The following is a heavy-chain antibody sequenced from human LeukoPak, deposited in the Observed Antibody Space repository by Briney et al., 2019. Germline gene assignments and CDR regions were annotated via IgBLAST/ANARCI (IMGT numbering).Heavy chain of an antibody. J-gene: IGHJ6*03. CDR2: ISSSGSTI. Sequence: GGSLRLSCAASGFTFSDYYMSWIRQAPGKGLEWVSYISSSGSTIYYADSVKGRFTISRDNAKNSLYLQMNSLRAEDTAVYYCAGDRRTHGGGYYYDSSGSGSYYMDVWGKGTTVTVSS. CDR3: AGDRRTHGGGYYYDSSGSGSYYMDV. D-gene: IGHD3-22*01. V-gene: IGHV3-11*04. CDR1: GFTFSDYY.